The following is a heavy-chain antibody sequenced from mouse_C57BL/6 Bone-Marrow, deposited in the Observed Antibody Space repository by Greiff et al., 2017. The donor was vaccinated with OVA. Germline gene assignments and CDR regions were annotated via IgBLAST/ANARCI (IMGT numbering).Heavy chain of an antibody. J-gene: IGHJ4*01. CDR1: GFTFSDYG. Sequence: EVNLVESGGGLVKPGGSLKLSCAASGFTFSDYGMHWVRQAPEKGLEWVAYISSGSSTIYYADTVKGRFTISRDNAKNTLFLQMTSLRSEDTAMYYCARPRYDGHYAMDYWGQGTSVTVSS. V-gene: IGHV5-17*01. CDR2: ISSGSSTI. CDR3: ARPRYDGHYAMDY. D-gene: IGHD2-3*01.